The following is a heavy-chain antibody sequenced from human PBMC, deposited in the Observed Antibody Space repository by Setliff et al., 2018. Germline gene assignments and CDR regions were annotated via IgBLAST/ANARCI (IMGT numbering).Heavy chain of an antibody. V-gene: IGHV1-69*13. CDR2: IIPIFGTT. CDR3: ARVLGVDFQYYYLDI. Sequence: SVKVSCKASGGTFQNYGLTWVRQAPGQGLEWMGGIIPIFGTTNYAHSFKGRVTFTADDSTSTAYMDLSRLTSEDTAVYYCARVLGVDFQYYYLDIWGKGTTITVSS. CDR1: GGTFQNYG. J-gene: IGHJ6*03. D-gene: IGHD2-21*01.